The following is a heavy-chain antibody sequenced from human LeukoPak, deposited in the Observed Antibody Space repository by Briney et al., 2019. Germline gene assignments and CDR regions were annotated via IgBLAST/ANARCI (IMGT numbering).Heavy chain of an antibody. CDR3: ATFLGATFFDH. CDR1: GFTFSSYW. J-gene: IGHJ4*02. V-gene: IGHV3-7*01. Sequence: GGSLRLSCAASGFTFSSYWMSWVRQAPGMGLQWVANIKQDGSVKTYVDSVKGRFTISRDNAKNSLYLQMNSLRGEDTAVYYCATFLGATFFDHWGQGTLVSASS. D-gene: IGHD1-26*01. CDR2: IKQDGSVK.